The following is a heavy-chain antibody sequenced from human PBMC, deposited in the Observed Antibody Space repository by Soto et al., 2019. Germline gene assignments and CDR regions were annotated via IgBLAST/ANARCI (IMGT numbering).Heavy chain of an antibody. D-gene: IGHD1-20*01. V-gene: IGHV1-69*13. J-gene: IGHJ6*02. CDR2: IIPIFGTA. CDR1: GCTFSSYA. Sequence: SVKVSCKASGCTFSSYAISWVRQAPGQGLEWMGGIIPIFGTANYAQKFQGRVTITADESTSTAYMELSSLRSEDTAVYYCAREREDSITGAPYYSCGMDVWGQGTTVTVSS. CDR3: AREREDSITGAPYYSCGMDV.